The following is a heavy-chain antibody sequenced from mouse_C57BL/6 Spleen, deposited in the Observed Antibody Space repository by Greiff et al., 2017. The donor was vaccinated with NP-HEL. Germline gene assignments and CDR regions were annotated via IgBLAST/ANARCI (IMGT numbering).Heavy chain of an antibody. V-gene: IGHV3-6*01. CDR2: ISYDGSN. CDR3: ARDPYYYGSSYGAY. J-gene: IGHJ3*01. D-gene: IGHD1-1*01. CDR1: GYSITSGYY. Sequence: EVQRVESGPGLVKPSQSLSLTCSVTGYSITSGYYWNWIRQFPGNKLEWMGYISYDGSNNYNPSLKNRISITRDTSKNQFFLKLNSVTTEDTATYYCARDPYYYGSSYGAYWGQGTLVTVSA.